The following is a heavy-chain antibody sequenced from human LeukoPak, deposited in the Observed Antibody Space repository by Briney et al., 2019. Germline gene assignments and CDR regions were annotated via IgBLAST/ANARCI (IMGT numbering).Heavy chain of an antibody. J-gene: IGHJ4*02. CDR1: GFTFSSYE. CDR3: ARGGYYDFWSGYQLFDY. D-gene: IGHD3-3*01. Sequence: GGSLRLSCAASGFTFSSYEMNWVRQAPGKGLEWVSYISSSGSTIYYADSVKGRFTISRDNAKNSLHLQMNSLRAEDTAVYYCARGGYYDFWSGYQLFDYWGQGTLVTVSS. V-gene: IGHV3-48*03. CDR2: ISSSGSTI.